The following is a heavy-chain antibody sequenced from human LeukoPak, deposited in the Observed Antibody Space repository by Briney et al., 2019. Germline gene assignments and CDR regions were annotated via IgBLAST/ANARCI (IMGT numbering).Heavy chain of an antibody. J-gene: IGHJ4*02. CDR2: IFYAGST. V-gene: IGHV4-28*01. CDR3: ARIGPILGAAWVDY. CDR1: GYSISSNHW. Sequence: PSETLSLTCAVSGYSISSNHWWGWIRQPPGKGLEWIGYIFYAGSTYYNPSLTSRVTLSVDTSKNQFSLRLSSVTAVDTAVYYCARIGPILGAAWVDYWGQGTLVSVSS. D-gene: IGHD3-3*02.